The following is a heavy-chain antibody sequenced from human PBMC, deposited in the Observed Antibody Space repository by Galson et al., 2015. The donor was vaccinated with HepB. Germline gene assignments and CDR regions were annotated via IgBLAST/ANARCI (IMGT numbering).Heavy chain of an antibody. D-gene: IGHD6-13*01. CDR1: GGSISSGSYY. J-gene: IGHJ3*02. CDR3: AREAGNDAFDI. CDR2: IYTSGST. Sequence: LSLTCTVSGGSISSGSYYWSWIRQPAGKGLEWIGRIYTSGSTNYNPSLKSRVTMSVDTSKNQFSLKLSSVTAADTAVYYCAREAGNDAFDIWGQGTMVTVSS. V-gene: IGHV4-61*02.